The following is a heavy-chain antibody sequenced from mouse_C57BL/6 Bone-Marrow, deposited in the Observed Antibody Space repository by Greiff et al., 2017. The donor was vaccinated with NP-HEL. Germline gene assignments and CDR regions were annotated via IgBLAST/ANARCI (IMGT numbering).Heavy chain of an antibody. CDR3: ARWGLLHYFDY. V-gene: IGHV1-72*01. CDR2: IDPSSGGT. D-gene: IGHD2-3*01. J-gene: IGHJ2*01. CDR1: GYTFTSYW. Sequence: QVQLQQSGAELVKPGASVKLSCKASGYTFTSYWMHWVKQRPGRGLEWIGRIDPSSGGTKYNEKFKSKATLTVDKPSSTAYMQLSSLTSEDSAVYYCARWGLLHYFDYWGQGTTLTVSS.